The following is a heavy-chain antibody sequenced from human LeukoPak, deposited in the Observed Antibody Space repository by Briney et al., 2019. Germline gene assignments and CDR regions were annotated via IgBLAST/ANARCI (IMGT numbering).Heavy chain of an antibody. CDR3: VTDTSMGGLFDY. Sequence: GRSLRLSCAASGFTFSSYSMNWVRQAPGKGLEWVSYISSSSNTIYYADSVKGRFTISRDNAKNSLYLQMNSLRDEDTALYYCVTDTSMGGLFDYWGQGTLVTVSS. CDR1: GFTFSSYS. V-gene: IGHV3-48*02. D-gene: IGHD5-18*01. J-gene: IGHJ4*02. CDR2: ISSSSNTI.